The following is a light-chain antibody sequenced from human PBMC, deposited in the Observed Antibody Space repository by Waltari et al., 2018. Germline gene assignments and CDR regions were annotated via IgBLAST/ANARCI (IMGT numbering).Light chain of an antibody. Sequence: LSLSPGERATLSCRATQSVSHNNLAWYQQKDGQAPRLLIYGASSRATGIPDRFSGSGSGTDFTLSISRLEPEDYGVYYCQQYAGSPITFGGGTKVEI. V-gene: IGKV3-20*01. CDR3: QQYAGSPIT. J-gene: IGKJ4*01. CDR1: QSVSHNN. CDR2: GAS.